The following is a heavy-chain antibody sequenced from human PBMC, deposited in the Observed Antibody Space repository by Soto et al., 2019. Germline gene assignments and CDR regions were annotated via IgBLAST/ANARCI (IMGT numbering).Heavy chain of an antibody. CDR2: ISSSSSTI. Sequence: EVQLVESGGGLVQPGGSLRLSCAASGFTFSSYSMNWVRQAPGKGLEWVSYISSSSSTIYYADSVKGRFTISRDNAKNSLYLQMNSLRAEDTAVYYCARVAGTPGDWYFDLWGRGTLVTVSS. CDR3: ARVAGTPGDWYFDL. J-gene: IGHJ2*01. D-gene: IGHD3-10*01. V-gene: IGHV3-48*01. CDR1: GFTFSSYS.